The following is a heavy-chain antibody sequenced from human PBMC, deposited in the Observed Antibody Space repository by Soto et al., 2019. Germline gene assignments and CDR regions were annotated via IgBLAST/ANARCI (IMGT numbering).Heavy chain of an antibody. V-gene: IGHV3-23*01. CDR2: ISGSGGST. CDR3: TKTQRGVAVAGYFDY. J-gene: IGHJ4*02. CDR1: GFTFSSYA. D-gene: IGHD6-19*01. Sequence: GGSLILSCAASGFTFSSYAMSWVRQAPGKGLEWVSAISGSGGSTYYADSVKGRFTISRDNSKNTLYLQMNSLRAEDTAVYYCTKTQRGVAVAGYFDYWGQGTLVTVSS.